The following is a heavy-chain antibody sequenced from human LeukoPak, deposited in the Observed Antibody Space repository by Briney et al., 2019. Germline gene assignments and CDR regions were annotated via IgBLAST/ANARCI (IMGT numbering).Heavy chain of an antibody. V-gene: IGHV3-48*01. D-gene: IGHD5-24*01. Sequence: GGSLRLSCAASGFSFGDYSMNWVRQAPGKGLEWISYIGISSGNTYYADSVKRRFTISGDKARDSLYLQMNSLRVEDTAVYYCARDYKYAFDNWGQGTLVTVSS. CDR1: GFSFGDYS. CDR2: IGISSGNT. CDR3: ARDYKYAFDN. J-gene: IGHJ4*02.